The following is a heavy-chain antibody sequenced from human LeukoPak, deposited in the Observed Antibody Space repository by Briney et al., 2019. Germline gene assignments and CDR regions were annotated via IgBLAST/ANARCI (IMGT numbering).Heavy chain of an antibody. V-gene: IGHV3-30*02. CDR3: AKDQAGNDAFDI. CDR2: IWYDGSNK. J-gene: IGHJ3*02. Sequence: PGGSLRLSCAASGFTFSSYGMHWVRQAPGKGLEWVAVIWYDGSNKYYADSVKGRFTISRDNSKNTLYLQMNSLRAEDTAVYYCAKDQAGNDAFDIWGQGTMVTVSS. CDR1: GFTFSSYG. D-gene: IGHD6-13*01.